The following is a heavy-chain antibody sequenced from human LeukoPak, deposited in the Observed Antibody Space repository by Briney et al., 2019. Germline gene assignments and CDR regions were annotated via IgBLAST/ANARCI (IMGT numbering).Heavy chain of an antibody. D-gene: IGHD6-6*01. J-gene: IGHJ4*02. CDR3: ARGDAAARRVFDY. Sequence: SETLSLTCTVSNGSIISYYWSWIRQPPGKGLEWIGYIYYSGSTYYNPSLKSRVTISVDTSKNQFSLKLSSVTAADTAVYYCARGDAAARRVFDYWGQGTLVTVSS. CDR1: NGSIISYY. V-gene: IGHV4-59*08. CDR2: IYYSGST.